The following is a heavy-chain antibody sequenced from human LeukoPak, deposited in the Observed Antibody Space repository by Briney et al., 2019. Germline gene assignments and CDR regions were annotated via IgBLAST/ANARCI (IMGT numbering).Heavy chain of an antibody. CDR2: INHSGST. CDR1: GGSFSGYY. V-gene: IGHV4-34*01. J-gene: IGHJ6*03. Sequence: SETLSLTCAVYGGSFSGYYWSWIRQPPGKGLEWLGEINHSGSTNYNPSLKSRVTISVDTSKNQFSLKLSSVTAADTAVYYCARVAARRLEDGYYYMDVWGKGTTVTVSS. CDR3: ARVAARRLEDGYYYMDV. D-gene: IGHD6-6*01.